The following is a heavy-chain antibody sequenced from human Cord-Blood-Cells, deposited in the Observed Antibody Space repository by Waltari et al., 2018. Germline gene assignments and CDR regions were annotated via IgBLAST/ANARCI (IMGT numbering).Heavy chain of an antibody. Sequence: EVQLVESGGVVVQPGGSLRLSCAASGFTFDDYAMHWVRQAPGQGLEWVSLISWDGGITYYADSVKGRYTISRDNSKNSLYLQMNSLRAEDTVLYYCARGGSGRDAFDIWGQGTMVTVSS. V-gene: IGHV3-43D*04. CDR2: ISWDGGIT. CDR3: ARGGSGRDAFDI. CDR1: GFTFDDYA. D-gene: IGHD3-10*01. J-gene: IGHJ3*02.